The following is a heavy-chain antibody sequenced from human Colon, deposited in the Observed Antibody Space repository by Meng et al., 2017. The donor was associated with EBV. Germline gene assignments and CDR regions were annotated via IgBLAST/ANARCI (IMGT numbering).Heavy chain of an antibody. CDR1: GGSLANSNYF. J-gene: IGHJ4*02. D-gene: IGHD4-17*01. Sequence: QESAPGLVKPSETLSLTCTVSGGSLANSNYFWAWIRQPPVKGLEWIGSFRYSGTAYYNPSLTSRVTISVDTSKNQFSLNLSSLTAADTAVYYCARHVYGDSYGFWGQGTLVTVSS. V-gene: IGHV4-39*01. CDR3: ARHVYGDSYGF. CDR2: FRYSGTA.